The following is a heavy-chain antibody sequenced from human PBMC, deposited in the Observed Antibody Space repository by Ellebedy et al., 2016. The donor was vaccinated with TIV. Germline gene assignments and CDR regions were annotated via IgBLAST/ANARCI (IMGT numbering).Heavy chain of an antibody. D-gene: IGHD1-20*01. V-gene: IGHV1-18*04. J-gene: IGHJ4*02. CDR1: GYTFTTYG. CDR2: ISPYNNKT. Sequence: AASVKVSCKTSGYTFTTYGISWVRQAPGQGLEWMAWISPYNNKTKYTPSLQDRVTMTTDRSTSTVYMELRSLRSDDTAVYYCARGSLYNFAYSHWGQGTLVTVSS. CDR3: ARGSLYNFAYSH.